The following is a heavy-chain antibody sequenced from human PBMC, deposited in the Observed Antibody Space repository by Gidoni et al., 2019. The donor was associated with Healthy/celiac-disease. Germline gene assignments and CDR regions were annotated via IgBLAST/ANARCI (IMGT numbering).Heavy chain of an antibody. J-gene: IGHJ4*02. Sequence: EVQLVESGGGLVQPGGSLILSCAASGFTFSTYTMTCVRQAQGKGLEWVSYISSSSSTIYYADSVKGRFTISRDNAKNSLYLQMNSLRDEDTAVYYCARERPGTYYDFWSGLTYYFDYWGQGTLVTVSS. V-gene: IGHV3-48*02. CDR3: ARERPGTYYDFWSGLTYYFDY. D-gene: IGHD3-3*01. CDR2: ISSSSSTI. CDR1: GFTFSTYT.